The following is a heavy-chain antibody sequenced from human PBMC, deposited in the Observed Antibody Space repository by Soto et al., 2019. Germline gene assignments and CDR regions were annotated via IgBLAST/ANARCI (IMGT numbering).Heavy chain of an antibody. V-gene: IGHV3-23*01. CDR1: GFTFSSYA. Sequence: GGSLRLSCAASGFTFSSYAMSWVRQAPGKGLEWVSAISGSGGSTYYADSVKGRFTISRDNSKNTLYLQMNSLRAEDTAVYYCAKESHDQMLGGVAFDIWGQGTMVTVSS. CDR2: ISGSGGST. D-gene: IGHD2-2*01. J-gene: IGHJ3*02. CDR3: AKESHDQMLGGVAFDI.